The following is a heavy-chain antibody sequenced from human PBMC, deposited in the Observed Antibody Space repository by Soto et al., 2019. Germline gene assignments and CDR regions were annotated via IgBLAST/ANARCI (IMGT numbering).Heavy chain of an antibody. CDR3: ARSPTFYNYVWGNSTY. CDR1: GASFSPYH. V-gene: IGHV4-34*01. J-gene: IGHJ4*02. CDR2: VNLSGNT. Sequence: QVQPQQWGAGVLKPSETLSLTCAIYGASFSPYHWSWIRQSPGKGLEWIGEVNLSGNTYYNPSFKNRVTMSVAASKNQFSLKMGSLTAADTAIYYCARSPTFYNYVWGNSTYWGQGALVTVSS. D-gene: IGHD3-16*01.